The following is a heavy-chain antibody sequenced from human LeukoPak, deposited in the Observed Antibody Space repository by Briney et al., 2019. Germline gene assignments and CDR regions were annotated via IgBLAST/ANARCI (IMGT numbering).Heavy chain of an antibody. CDR3: ARDLEYSYGYPTAFYYYYGMDV. CDR2: ISSSGSTI. D-gene: IGHD5-18*01. V-gene: IGHV3-48*03. CDR1: GFTFSSYE. Sequence: GGSLRLSCAAFGFTFSSYEMNWVRQAPGKGLEWVSYISSSGSTIYYADSVKGRFTISRDNAKNSLYLQMNSLRAEDTAVYYCARDLEYSYGYPTAFYYYYGMDVWGQGTTVTVSS. J-gene: IGHJ6*02.